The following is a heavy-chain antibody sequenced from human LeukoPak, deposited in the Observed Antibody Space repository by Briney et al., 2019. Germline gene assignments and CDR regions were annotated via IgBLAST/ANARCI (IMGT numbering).Heavy chain of an antibody. CDR3: ARDLGIVVVVAATPGVDY. CDR1: GYTFTSYY. D-gene: IGHD2-15*01. Sequence: ASVRVSCTASGYTFTSYYMHWVRQAPGQGLEWMGIINPSGGSTSYAQKLQGRVTMTRDTSTSTVYMELSSLRSEDTAVYYCARDLGIVVVVAATPGVDYWGQGTLVTVSS. CDR2: INPSGGST. V-gene: IGHV1-46*01. J-gene: IGHJ4*02.